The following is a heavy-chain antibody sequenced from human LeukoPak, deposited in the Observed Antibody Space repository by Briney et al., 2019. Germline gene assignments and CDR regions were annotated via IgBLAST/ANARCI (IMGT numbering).Heavy chain of an antibody. D-gene: IGHD3-10*01. CDR1: GYTFTSYG. V-gene: IGHV1-69*13. CDR2: IIPIFGTA. J-gene: IGHJ4*02. CDR3: ARDYYYGSGSYLRGYYFDY. Sequence: GASVKVSCKASGYTFTSYGISWVRQAPGQGLEWMGGIIPIFGTANYAQKFQGRVTITADESTSTAYMELSRLRSDDTAVYYCARDYYYGSGSYLRGYYFDYWGQGTLVTVSS.